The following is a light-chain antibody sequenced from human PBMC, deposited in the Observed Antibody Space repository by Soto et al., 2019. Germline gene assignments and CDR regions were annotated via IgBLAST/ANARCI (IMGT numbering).Light chain of an antibody. CDR1: QSVYSRF. J-gene: IGKJ4*01. CDR3: QQYGSAPFT. CDR2: GAS. Sequence: EIVLTQSPATLSSSPGERATLSCRASQSVYSRFLAWYQQRPGQAPRLLIYGASSRATGIPDRFSGSGSGTDFTLTISRLEPEDFAVYYCQQYGSAPFTFGGGTKVDIK. V-gene: IGKV3-20*01.